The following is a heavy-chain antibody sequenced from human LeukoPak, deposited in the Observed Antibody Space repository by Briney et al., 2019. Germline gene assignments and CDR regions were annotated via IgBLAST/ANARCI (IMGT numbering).Heavy chain of an antibody. CDR1: GGTFSSYA. D-gene: IGHD3-9*01. CDR2: IIPIFGTA. CDR3: ARGRDSDWLSAFDY. J-gene: IGHJ4*02. V-gene: IGHV1-69*13. Sequence: GASVKVSCKASGGTFSSYAISWMRQAPGQGLEWMGGIIPIFGTANYAQKFQGRVTITADESTSTAYMELSSLRSEDTAVYYCARGRDSDWLSAFDYWGQGTLVTVSS.